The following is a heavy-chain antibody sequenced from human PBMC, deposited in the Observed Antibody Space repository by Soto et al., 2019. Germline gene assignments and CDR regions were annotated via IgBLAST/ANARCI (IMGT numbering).Heavy chain of an antibody. D-gene: IGHD2-15*01. Sequence: QVQLVESGGGVVQPGRSLRLSCAASGFTFSSYGMHWVRQAPGKGLEWVAVISYDGNNKYYADSVKGRFTISRDNSKNTLYLQMNSLRAEDTAVYYCAKDEVLVVAVVRDYYGMDVWGQGTTVTVSS. CDR3: AKDEVLVVAVVRDYYGMDV. CDR1: GFTFSSYG. J-gene: IGHJ6*02. V-gene: IGHV3-30*18. CDR2: ISYDGNNK.